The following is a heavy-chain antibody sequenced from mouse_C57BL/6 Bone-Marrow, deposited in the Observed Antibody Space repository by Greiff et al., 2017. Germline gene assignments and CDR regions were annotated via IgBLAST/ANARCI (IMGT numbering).Heavy chain of an antibody. Sequence: EVKLVESGGGLVKPGGSLKLSCAASGFTFSSYAMSWVRQTPEKRLEWVATISDGGSYTYYPDNVKGRFTISRDNAKNNRYLQMSHLKSEDTAMYYCAREIVTRYFDVWGTGTTVTVSS. CDR3: AREIVTRYFDV. J-gene: IGHJ1*03. CDR2: ISDGGSYT. V-gene: IGHV5-4*01. D-gene: IGHD2-5*01. CDR1: GFTFSSYA.